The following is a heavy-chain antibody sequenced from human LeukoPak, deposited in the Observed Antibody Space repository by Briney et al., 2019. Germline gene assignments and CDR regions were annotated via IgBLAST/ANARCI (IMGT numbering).Heavy chain of an antibody. Sequence: GGSLRLSCTASGFTFGDYAMSWVCQAPGKGLEWVGFIRSKAYGGTTEYAASAKGRFTISRDDSKSIAYLQMNSLKTEDTAVYYCAKSQFDYYGSGSYYRPSLFDPWGQGTLVTVSS. CDR1: GFTFGDYA. D-gene: IGHD3-10*01. CDR3: AKSQFDYYGSGSYYRPSLFDP. J-gene: IGHJ5*02. CDR2: IRSKAYGGTT. V-gene: IGHV3-49*04.